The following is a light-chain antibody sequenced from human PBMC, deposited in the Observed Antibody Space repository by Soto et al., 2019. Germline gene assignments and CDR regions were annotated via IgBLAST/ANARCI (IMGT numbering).Light chain of an antibody. Sequence: QSVLTQPASVSGSPGQSITISCTGTSSDVGGYNYVSWYQHHPGKAPKLMIYDVSNRPSGASNRFSGSKSGNTASLTISGLQAEDEADYYCSSYTSSSTWVFGGGTKLTVL. J-gene: IGLJ3*02. CDR3: SSYTSSSTWV. CDR1: SSDVGGYNY. V-gene: IGLV2-14*03. CDR2: DVS.